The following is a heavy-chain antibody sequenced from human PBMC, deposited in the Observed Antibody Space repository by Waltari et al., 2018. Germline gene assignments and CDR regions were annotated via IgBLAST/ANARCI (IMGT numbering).Heavy chain of an antibody. V-gene: IGHV1-69*01. J-gene: IGHJ6*02. Sequence: QVQLVQSGAEVKKPGSSVKVSCKASGGTFSSYAISLVRQAPGQGLEWMRGGVIAKLRKTNYGKKNEGRVTMTADEATSTAYMERSSLRSEDTAVYDCATDSLLAAAGTDYYYYGMDVWGQGTTVTVSS. D-gene: IGHD6-13*01. CDR1: GGTFSSYA. CDR2: VIAKLRKT. CDR3: ATDSLLAAAGTDYYYYGMDV.